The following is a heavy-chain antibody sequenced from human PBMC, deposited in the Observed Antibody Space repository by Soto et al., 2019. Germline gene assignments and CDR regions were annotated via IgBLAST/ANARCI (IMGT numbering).Heavy chain of an antibody. V-gene: IGHV1-3*01. CDR3: ARASRIVVAAALHDAFDI. D-gene: IGHD2-15*01. J-gene: IGHJ3*02. Sequence: QVQLVQSGAEVKKPGASVKVSCKASGYTFTSYAMHWVRQAPGQRLEWMGWINAGNGNTKYSQKFQGRVTITRDTSASTAYMELSSLRSEDTAVYYCARASRIVVAAALHDAFDIWGQGTMVTVSS. CDR1: GYTFTSYA. CDR2: INAGNGNT.